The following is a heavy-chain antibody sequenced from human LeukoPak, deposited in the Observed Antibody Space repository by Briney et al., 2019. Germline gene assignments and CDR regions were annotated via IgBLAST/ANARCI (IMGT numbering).Heavy chain of an antibody. CDR3: ARIYCSSTSCPPFDY. CDR2: IIPIFGTA. V-gene: IGHV1-69*01. CDR1: GGTFSSYA. J-gene: IGHJ4*02. D-gene: IGHD2-2*01. Sequence: SVKVSCKASGGTFSSYAVSWVRQAPGQGLEWMGGIIPIFGTANYAQKFQGRVTITADESTSTAYMELSSLRSEDTAVYYCARIYCSSTSCPPFDYWGQGTLVTVSS.